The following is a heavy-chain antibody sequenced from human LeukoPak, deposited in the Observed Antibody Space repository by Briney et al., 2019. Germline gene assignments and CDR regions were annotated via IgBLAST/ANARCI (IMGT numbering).Heavy chain of an antibody. Sequence: GASVKVSCKASGYTFSNYDINWVQQVTGQGLEWMGWMNPNSGNTGYAQKFQGRVTMTRNTSISTAYMELSSLRSEDTAVYYCARVFSTSGGYYYYGMDVWGQGTTVTVSS. D-gene: IGHD2-15*01. V-gene: IGHV1-8*01. CDR3: ARVFSTSGGYYYYGMDV. CDR2: MNPNSGNT. J-gene: IGHJ6*02. CDR1: GYTFSNYD.